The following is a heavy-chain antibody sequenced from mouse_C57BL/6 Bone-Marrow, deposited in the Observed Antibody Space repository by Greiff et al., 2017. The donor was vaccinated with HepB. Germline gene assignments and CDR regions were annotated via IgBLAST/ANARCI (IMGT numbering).Heavy chain of an antibody. Sequence: EVMLVESGGGLVQPGGSLKLTCAASGFTFSDYGMAWVRQAPRKGPVWVAFISNLAYSIYYADTVTGRFTISSENAKNTLYLEMSSLRSEDTDMYYCARQGHYYGSSYLDFDGWGTGITVTVSS. V-gene: IGHV5-15*01. CDR2: ISNLAYSI. J-gene: IGHJ1*03. D-gene: IGHD1-1*01. CDR1: GFTFSDYG. CDR3: ARQGHYYGSSYLDFDG.